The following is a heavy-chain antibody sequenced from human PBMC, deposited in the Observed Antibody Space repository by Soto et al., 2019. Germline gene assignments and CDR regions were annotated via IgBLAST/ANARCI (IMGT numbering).Heavy chain of an antibody. CDR2: ISSSGSTI. Sequence: GGSLRLSCTASGFTFSDYYMGWIRQAPGKGLEWVSYISSSGSTIYYADSVKGRFTISRDNAKNSLYLQMNSLRAEDTAVYYCARVDSSGWYKDYFDYWGQGTLVTVSS. J-gene: IGHJ4*02. V-gene: IGHV3-11*01. CDR3: ARVDSSGWYKDYFDY. D-gene: IGHD6-19*01. CDR1: GFTFSDYY.